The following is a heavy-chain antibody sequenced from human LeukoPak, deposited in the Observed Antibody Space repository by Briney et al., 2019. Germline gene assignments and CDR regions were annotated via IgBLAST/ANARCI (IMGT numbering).Heavy chain of an antibody. V-gene: IGHV3-30-3*01. CDR3: AREDYGDVYFDY. D-gene: IGHD4-17*01. CDR2: ISYDGSNK. CDR1: GYTFSSYA. Sequence: SCKASGYTFSSYAMHWVRQAPGKGLEWVAVISYDGSNKYYADSVKGRFTISRDNSKNTLYLQMNSLRAEDTSVYYCAREDYGDVYFDYWGQGTLVTVSS. J-gene: IGHJ4*02.